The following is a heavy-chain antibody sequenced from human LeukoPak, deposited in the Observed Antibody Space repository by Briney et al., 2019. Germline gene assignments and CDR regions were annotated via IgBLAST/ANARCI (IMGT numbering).Heavy chain of an antibody. CDR2: IYTSGST. CDR3: ARGQILTGNFDP. V-gene: IGHV4-4*07. J-gene: IGHJ5*02. D-gene: IGHD3-9*01. CDR1: GGSISSYY. Sequence: SETLSLTCTVSGGSISSYYWSWLRQPAGKGLEWLGRIYTSGSTNYNPSLKSRVTMSVDTSKNQFSLKLSSVTAADTAVYYCARGQILTGNFDPWGQGTLVTVSS.